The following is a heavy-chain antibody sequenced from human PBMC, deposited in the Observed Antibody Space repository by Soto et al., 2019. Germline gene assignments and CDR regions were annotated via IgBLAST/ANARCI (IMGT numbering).Heavy chain of an antibody. J-gene: IGHJ4*02. CDR1: GYTFTSYA. D-gene: IGHD2-21*02. CDR3: ARSGCGGDCYPYFDY. Sequence: QVQLVQSGAEVKKPGASVKVSCKASGYTFTSYAMHWVRQAPGQRLEWMGWINAGNGNTKYSQKFQGRVTITRDTSASTAYMELSSLRSEDTAVYYCARSGCGGDCYPYFDYWGKGTLVTVSS. V-gene: IGHV1-3*01. CDR2: INAGNGNT.